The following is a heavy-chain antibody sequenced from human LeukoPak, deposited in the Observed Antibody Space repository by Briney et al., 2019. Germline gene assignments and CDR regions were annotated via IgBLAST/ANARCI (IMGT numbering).Heavy chain of an antibody. CDR1: GFTFDDYA. CDR3: AKGYSSGWYYFDY. V-gene: IGHV3-43*02. CDR2: ISGDGGST. Sequence: GGSLRLSCAASGFTFDDYAMHWVRQAPGKGLEWVSLISGDGGSTYYADSVKGRLTISRDNSKNTLSLQMNSLRADDTAVYYCAKGYSSGWYYFDYWGQGTLVTVSS. J-gene: IGHJ4*02. D-gene: IGHD6-19*01.